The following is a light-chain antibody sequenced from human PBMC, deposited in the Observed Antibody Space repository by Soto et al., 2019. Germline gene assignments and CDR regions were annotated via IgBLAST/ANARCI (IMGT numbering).Light chain of an antibody. CDR1: QSISSY. CDR3: QQYYSYPYT. Sequence: AIRMTQSPSSLSASTGDRVTITCRASQSISSYLAWYQQKPGKAPKLLIYAASTLHTGVPSRFSGSGSGTEFTLTISCLQSEDFATYYCQQYYSYPYTFGQGTKLEIK. J-gene: IGKJ2*01. CDR2: AAS. V-gene: IGKV1-8*01.